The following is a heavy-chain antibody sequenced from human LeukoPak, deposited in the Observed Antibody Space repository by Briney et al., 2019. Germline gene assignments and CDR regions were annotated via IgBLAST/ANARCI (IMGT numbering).Heavy chain of an antibody. J-gene: IGHJ4*02. Sequence: GGSLKLSCAASGFTVSSNYMSWVRQAPGKGLEWVSVIYSGGSTYYADSVKGRFTISRDNSKNTLYLQMNSLRAEDTAVYYCARVGGWPYYFDYWGQGTLVTVSS. V-gene: IGHV3-53*01. CDR1: GFTVSSNY. CDR2: IYSGGST. D-gene: IGHD6-19*01. CDR3: ARVGGWPYYFDY.